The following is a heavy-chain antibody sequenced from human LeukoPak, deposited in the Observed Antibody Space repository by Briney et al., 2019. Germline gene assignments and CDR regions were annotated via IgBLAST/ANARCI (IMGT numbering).Heavy chain of an antibody. CDR3: AKRPYCSGTVCYHIDY. J-gene: IGHJ4*02. CDR1: GLTFRSYA. CDR2: ISGSGGSA. Sequence: AGGSLKLSCAASGLTFRSYAISWVRQAPGKGMEWVSTISGSGGSAYYAASVKGRFTISRDNSKNTVYLQLNSLRAEDTALYYCAKRPYCSGTVCYHIDYWGQGTLVTVSS. D-gene: IGHD2-15*01. V-gene: IGHV3-23*01.